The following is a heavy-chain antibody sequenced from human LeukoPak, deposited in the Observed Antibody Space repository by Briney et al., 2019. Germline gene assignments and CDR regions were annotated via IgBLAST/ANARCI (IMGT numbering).Heavy chain of an antibody. CDR1: GFTFSSYW. D-gene: IGHD6-13*01. CDR2: INGDGSTT. J-gene: IGHJ4*02. V-gene: IGHV3-74*01. Sequence: PGGSLRLSCAASGFTFSSYWMHWVRHAPGKGLVWVSHINGDGSTTSYADSVKGRFTTPRDNAKNTVYLQMNSLRAEDTAVYYCAKGGSSSPRSTFDYWGQGTLLTVSS. CDR3: AKGGSSSPRSTFDY.